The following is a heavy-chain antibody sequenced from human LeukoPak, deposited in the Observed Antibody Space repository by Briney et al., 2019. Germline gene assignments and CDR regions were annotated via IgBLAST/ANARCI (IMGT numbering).Heavy chain of an antibody. Sequence: PGGSLRLSCAASGFTFSSYSMNWVRQAPGKGLEWVSSISSSSSYIYYADSVKGRFTISRDNAKNSLYLQMNSLRAEDTAVYYCARELVVVPAAIDPEYFQHWGQGTLVTVSS. J-gene: IGHJ1*01. CDR2: ISSSSSYI. V-gene: IGHV3-21*01. CDR3: ARELVVVPAAIDPEYFQH. D-gene: IGHD2-2*01. CDR1: GFTFSSYS.